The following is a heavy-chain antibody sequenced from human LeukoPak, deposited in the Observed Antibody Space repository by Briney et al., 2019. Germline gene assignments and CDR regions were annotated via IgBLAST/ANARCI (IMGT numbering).Heavy chain of an antibody. J-gene: IGHJ4*02. CDR3: ARAPTGPYFDY. D-gene: IGHD1-1*01. CDR2: ISYDGSNT. V-gene: IGHV3-30*04. Sequence: PGRSLRLSCAASGFTLSSPAMHWVRQAPGKGLEWVAVISYDGSNTYYADSVKGRFTISRDSSKNTLYLQMSSLRDEDTAVYYCARAPTGPYFDYWGQGTLVTVSS. CDR1: GFTLSSPA.